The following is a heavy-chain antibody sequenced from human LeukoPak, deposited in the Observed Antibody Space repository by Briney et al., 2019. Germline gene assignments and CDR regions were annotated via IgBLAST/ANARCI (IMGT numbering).Heavy chain of an antibody. CDR2: ISYDGSNK. CDR1: GFTFSSYA. V-gene: IGHV3-30-3*01. CDR3: AHGSGTKMGDYFDY. J-gene: IGHJ4*02. D-gene: IGHD3-10*01. Sequence: QPGGSLRLSCAASGFTFSSYAMHWVRQAPGKGLEWVAVISYDGSNKYYADSVKGRFTISRDNSKNTLYLQMNSLRAEDTAVYYCAHGSGTKMGDYFDYWGQGTLVIVSS.